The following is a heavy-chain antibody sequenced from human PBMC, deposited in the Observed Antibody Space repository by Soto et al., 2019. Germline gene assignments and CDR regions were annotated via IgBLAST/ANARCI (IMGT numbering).Heavy chain of an antibody. Sequence: SQTLSLTCTVSGGSMSRYCWSWIRQPPGKGLEWIGYIYYSGSTNYNPSLKSRVTISVDTSKNQFSLKLNSVTAADTAVYYCARRWGGALDYWGQGTLVTVS. CDR2: IYYSGST. J-gene: IGHJ4*02. CDR3: ARRWGGALDY. CDR1: GGSMSRYC. V-gene: IGHV4-59*08. D-gene: IGHD3-16*01.